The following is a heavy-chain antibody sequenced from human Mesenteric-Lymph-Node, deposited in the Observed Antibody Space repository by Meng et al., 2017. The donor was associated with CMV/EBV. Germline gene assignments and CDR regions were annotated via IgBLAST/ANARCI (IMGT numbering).Heavy chain of an antibody. CDR3: AKGGSSSYYFDY. D-gene: IGHD6-6*01. CDR1: GFTFSSYG. Sequence: GGSLRLSCAASGFTFSSYGMHWVRQAPGKGLYWVAFIRYDGSNKYYVDSVKGRFTISRDNSNNTLYLQMKSLRPEDTAVYYCAKGGSSSYYFDYWGQGTLVTVSS. J-gene: IGHJ4*02. V-gene: IGHV3-30*02. CDR2: IRYDGSNK.